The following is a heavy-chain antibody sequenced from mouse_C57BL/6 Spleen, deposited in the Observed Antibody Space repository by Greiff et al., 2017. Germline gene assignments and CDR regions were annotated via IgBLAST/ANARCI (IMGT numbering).Heavy chain of an antibody. J-gene: IGHJ3*01. Sequence: QVQLQQPGAELVRPGSSVKLSCKASGYTFTSYWMDWVKQRPGQGLEWIGNIYPSDSETHYNQKFKDKATLTVDKSSSTAYMQLSSLASEDSAVYYCARSGDYAGFACWGTGTMVTVSA. CDR1: GYTFTSYW. CDR2: IYPSDSET. D-gene: IGHD2-4*01. V-gene: IGHV1-61*01. CDR3: ARSGDYAGFAC.